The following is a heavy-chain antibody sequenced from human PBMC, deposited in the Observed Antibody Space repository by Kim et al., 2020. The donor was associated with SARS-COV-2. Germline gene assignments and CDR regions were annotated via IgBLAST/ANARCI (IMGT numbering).Heavy chain of an antibody. V-gene: IGHV3-23*01. D-gene: IGHD6-19*01. J-gene: IGHJ4*02. Sequence: TTLDANSVWGRFTISRDNAKATLYLEMNSLRAGETATYYCARGIAVAGLDSWGQGTLVIVSS. CDR3: ARGIAVAGLDS. CDR2: TT.